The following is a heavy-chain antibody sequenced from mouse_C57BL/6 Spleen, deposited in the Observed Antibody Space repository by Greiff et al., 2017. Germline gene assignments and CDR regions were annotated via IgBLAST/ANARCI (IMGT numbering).Heavy chain of an antibody. D-gene: IGHD1-1*01. CDR3: ARSDYGSSFTPYWYFGV. CDR2: IDPSDSYT. CDR1: GYTFTSYW. Sequence: QVQLQQPGAELVMPGASVKLSCKASGYTFTSYWMHWVKQRPGQGLEWIGEIDPSDSYTNYNQKFKGKSTLTVDKSSSTAYMQLSSLTSEDSAVYYCARSDYGSSFTPYWYFGVWGTGTTVTVSS. J-gene: IGHJ1*03. V-gene: IGHV1-69*01.